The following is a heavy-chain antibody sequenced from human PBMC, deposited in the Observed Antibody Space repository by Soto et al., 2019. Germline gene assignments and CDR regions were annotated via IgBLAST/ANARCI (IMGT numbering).Heavy chain of an antibody. J-gene: IGHJ5*02. Sequence: EVQLLESGGGLVQPGGSLRLSCAASGFTFSGYAMSWVRQAPGKGLEWVSAIGSGSPFYADSVKGRFTISRDNANSMLYLQMNSLRADDTAVYFCVHDLGSSWYHYNSFAPGGQGTLVTVSS. CDR3: VHDLGSSWYHYNSFAP. D-gene: IGHD6-13*01. V-gene: IGHV3-23*01. CDR2: IGSGSP. CDR1: GFTFSGYA.